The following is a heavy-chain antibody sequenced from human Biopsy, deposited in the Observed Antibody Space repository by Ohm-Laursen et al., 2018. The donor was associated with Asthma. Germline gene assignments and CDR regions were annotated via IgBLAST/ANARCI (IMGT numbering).Heavy chain of an antibody. CDR2: IYYSGTT. CDR1: SGSGGYMRSGNYY. J-gene: IGHJ6*02. CDR3: VRGSSSWHHGPFHYYYGLDV. D-gene: IGHD6-13*01. Sequence: SETLSLTCSLSSGSGGYMRSGNYYWGWIRQPPGKGLEWIGSIYYSGTTSYNPSLESRVTVSADTSKNQLFLKLTSATAADTAVYYCVRGSSSWHHGPFHYYYGLDVWGQGTTATVSS. V-gene: IGHV4-39*01.